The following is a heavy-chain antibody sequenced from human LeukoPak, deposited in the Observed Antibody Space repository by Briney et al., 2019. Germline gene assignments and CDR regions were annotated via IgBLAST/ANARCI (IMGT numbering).Heavy chain of an antibody. D-gene: IGHD3-10*01. CDR1: GGTFISYA. J-gene: IGHJ6*03. CDR3: ASVRGVIISYYYYYYMDV. CDR2: IIPIFGTA. Sequence: SVKVSCKASGGTFISYAISWVRQAPGQGLEWMGGIIPIFGTANYAQKFQGRVTITADESTSTAYMELSSLRSEDTAVYYCASVRGVIISYYYYYYMDVWGKGTTVTVSS. V-gene: IGHV1-69*13.